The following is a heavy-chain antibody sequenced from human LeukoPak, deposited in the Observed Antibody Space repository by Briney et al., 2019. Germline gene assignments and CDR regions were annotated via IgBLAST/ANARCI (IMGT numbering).Heavy chain of an antibody. CDR1: GGSISSYTYY. CDR2: IYHTGST. Sequence: PSETLSLTCTVSGGSISSYTYYWGWIRQPPGKGLEWIGNIYHTGSTFSNPSLESRVTISVDTSKNQFYLKMRSVTAADTAVYYCARAPSSWYGIFDYWGQGTLVTVSS. D-gene: IGHD6-13*01. J-gene: IGHJ4*02. CDR3: ARAPSSWYGIFDY. V-gene: IGHV4-39*07.